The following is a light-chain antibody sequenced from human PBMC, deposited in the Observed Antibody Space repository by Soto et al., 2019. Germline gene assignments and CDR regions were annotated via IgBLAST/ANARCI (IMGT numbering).Light chain of an antibody. CDR1: SSDIGVYNY. CDR3: SSYAGSNWV. V-gene: IGLV2-14*01. J-gene: IGLJ3*02. CDR2: EVS. Sequence: QSALTQPASVSGSPGQSITISCTGTSSDIGVYNYVSWYQQHPGKAPKLVICEVSNRPSGVSSRFSASKSGNTASLTVSGLQAEDEADYFCSSYAGSNWVFGGGTQLTVL.